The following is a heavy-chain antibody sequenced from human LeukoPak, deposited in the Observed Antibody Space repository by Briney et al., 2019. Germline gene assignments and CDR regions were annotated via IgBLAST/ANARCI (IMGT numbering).Heavy chain of an antibody. CDR2: IYYSGST. V-gene: IGHV4-30-4*01. CDR3: ARGFGESPFDY. J-gene: IGHJ4*02. CDR1: GGSISSGDYY. D-gene: IGHD3-10*01. Sequence: PSETLSLTCTVSGGSISSGDYYWSWIRQPPGKGLEWIGYIYYSGSTYYNPSLKSRVTISVDTSKNQFSLKLSSVTATDTAVYYCARGFGESPFDYWGQGTLVTVSS.